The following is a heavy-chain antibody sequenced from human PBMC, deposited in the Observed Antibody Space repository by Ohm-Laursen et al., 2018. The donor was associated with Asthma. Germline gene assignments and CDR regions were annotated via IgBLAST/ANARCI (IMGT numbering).Heavy chain of an antibody. CDR1: GGSISSSSYY. CDR2: IYYSGST. V-gene: IGHV4-39*01. CDR3: ARHDSYDSSGYYYFDY. Sequence: SETLSLTCTVSGGSISSSSYYWGWIRQPPGKGLEWIGSIYYSGSTYYNPSLKSRVTISVDTSKNQFSLKLSSVTAADTAVYYCARHDSYDSSGYYYFDYWGQGTLVTVSS. J-gene: IGHJ4*02. D-gene: IGHD3-22*01.